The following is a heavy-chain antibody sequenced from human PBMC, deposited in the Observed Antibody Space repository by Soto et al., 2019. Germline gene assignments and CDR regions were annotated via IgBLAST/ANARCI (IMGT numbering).Heavy chain of an antibody. Sequence: QVQLVQSGAEVKKPGSSVKVSCKASGGTFSSYAISWVRQAPGQGLEWMGGIFPIFGTANYAQKFQGRVTITADESTSTAYMELSSLRSEDTAVYYCARADSQDYYDSSCFDYWGQGTLVTVSS. V-gene: IGHV1-69*01. D-gene: IGHD3-22*01. CDR2: IFPIFGTA. J-gene: IGHJ4*02. CDR1: GGTFSSYA. CDR3: ARADSQDYYDSSCFDY.